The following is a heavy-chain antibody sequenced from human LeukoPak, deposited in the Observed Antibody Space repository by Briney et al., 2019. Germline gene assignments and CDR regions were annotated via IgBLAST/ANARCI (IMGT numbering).Heavy chain of an antibody. CDR1: GFTFSSAW. CDR2: IKSKTDGGTT. CDR3: TTPSDSSGRGAFDI. V-gene: IGHV3-15*01. Sequence: GGSLRLSCAASGFTFSSAWMSWVRQAPGKGLEWVGRIKSKTDGGTTDYAAPVKGRFTISRDDSKNTLYLQMNSLKTEDTAVYYCTTPSDSSGRGAFDIWGQGTMVTVSS. J-gene: IGHJ3*02. D-gene: IGHD3-22*01.